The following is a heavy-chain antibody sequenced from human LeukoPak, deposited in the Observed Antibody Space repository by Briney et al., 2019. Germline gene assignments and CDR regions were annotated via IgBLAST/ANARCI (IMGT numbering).Heavy chain of an antibody. V-gene: IGHV3-21*01. CDR2: ISSSSSYI. CDR3: ARDQYYYDSSGYYP. D-gene: IGHD3-22*01. J-gene: IGHJ5*02. Sequence: GGFLRLSCAASGFTFSSYSMNWVRQAPGKGLEWVSSISSSSSYIYYADSVKGRFTISRDNAKNSLYLQMNSLRAEDTAVYYCARDQYYYDSSGYYPWGQGTLVTVSS. CDR1: GFTFSSYS.